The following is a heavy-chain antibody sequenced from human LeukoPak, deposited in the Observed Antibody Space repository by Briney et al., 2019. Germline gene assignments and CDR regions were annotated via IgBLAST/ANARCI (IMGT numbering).Heavy chain of an antibody. J-gene: IGHJ3*02. CDR3: AKVSLNMVNDAFDI. Sequence: PGGSLRLSCAASGFTFSSYGMHWVRQAPGKGLEWVANIKQDGTQKFYVDSVKGRFTISRDNAKNSLYLQMNSLRAEDTAVYYCAKVSLNMVNDAFDIWGQGTMVSVSS. D-gene: IGHD4/OR15-4a*01. V-gene: IGHV3-7*01. CDR1: GFTFSSYG. CDR2: IKQDGTQK.